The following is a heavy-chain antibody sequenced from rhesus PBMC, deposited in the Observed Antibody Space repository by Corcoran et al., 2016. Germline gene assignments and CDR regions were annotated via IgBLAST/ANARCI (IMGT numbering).Heavy chain of an antibody. Sequence: QVQLQESGPGVVKPSETLSLTCAVSGGSISDSYRWSWIRQPPGKGLEWIGYIYGSSTSTNYNHSLKSRVTISKDTSKNQFSLKLSAVTAADTAVYYCARDYYEDDYGYDDYWGQGVLVTVSS. CDR3: ARDYYEDDYGYDDY. D-gene: IGHD3-9*01. CDR2: IYGSSTST. V-gene: IGHV4S10*01. CDR1: GGSISDSYR. J-gene: IGHJ4*01.